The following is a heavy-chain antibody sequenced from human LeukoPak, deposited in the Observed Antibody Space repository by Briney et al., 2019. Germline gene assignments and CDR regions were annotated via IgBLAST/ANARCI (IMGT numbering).Heavy chain of an antibody. CDR2: IKQDGSEK. J-gene: IGHJ4*02. CDR1: GFTFSRYY. Sequence: GGSLRLSCAASGFTFSRYYMSWVRQAPGKGLEWVANIKQDGSEKYYVDSVKGRFTISRDNAKNSLYLQMNSLRVEDTAIYYCARDGYCTSGSCYIDYWDQGTLVTVSS. CDR3: ARDGYCTSGSCYIDY. D-gene: IGHD2-15*01. V-gene: IGHV3-7*01.